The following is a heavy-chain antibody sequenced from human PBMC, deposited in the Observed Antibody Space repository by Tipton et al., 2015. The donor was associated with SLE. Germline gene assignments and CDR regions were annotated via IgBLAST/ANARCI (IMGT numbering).Heavy chain of an antibody. Sequence: SLRLSCAASGFTFSSFGLHWVRQAPGKGLEWVAFIRYDGSNKHNADSVKGRFTISRDNSKKTLYLQMNSLRVEDTAVYYCARGLGKRYFDLWGRGTLVTVSS. CDR1: GFTFSSFG. CDR3: ARGLGKRYFDL. J-gene: IGHJ2*01. CDR2: IRYDGSNK. V-gene: IGHV3-30*02. D-gene: IGHD3-16*01.